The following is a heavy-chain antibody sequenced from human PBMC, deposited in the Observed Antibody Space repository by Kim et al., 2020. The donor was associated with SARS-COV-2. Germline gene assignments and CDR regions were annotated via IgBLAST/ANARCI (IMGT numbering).Heavy chain of an antibody. CDR1: GFTFSSFA. Sequence: GGSLRLSCAASGFTFSSFAMTWVRQLPGKGLEWLSVINGDGGLTFYADSVKGRFTISRDNSKNTLYLQMNGLRADDTAVYYCAKVFDYGSGDMPNYFDYWGQGALVTVSS. CDR2: INGDGGLT. D-gene: IGHD3-16*01. CDR3: AKVFDYGSGDMPNYFDY. J-gene: IGHJ4*02. V-gene: IGHV3-23*01.